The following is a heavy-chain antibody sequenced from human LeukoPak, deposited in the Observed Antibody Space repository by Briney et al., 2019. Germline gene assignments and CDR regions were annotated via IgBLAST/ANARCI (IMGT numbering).Heavy chain of an antibody. V-gene: IGHV3-11*06. CDR3: ASITVAG. D-gene: IGHD6-19*01. Sequence: PGGSLRLSCAVSGFTFSDYYMSWIRQAPGKGLEWVSYITSSSSYTNYADSVKGRFTISRDDAKNSLYLQMNSLRDEDTAVYYCASITVAGWGQGTLVTVSS. CDR1: GFTFSDYY. CDR2: ITSSSSYT. J-gene: IGHJ4*02.